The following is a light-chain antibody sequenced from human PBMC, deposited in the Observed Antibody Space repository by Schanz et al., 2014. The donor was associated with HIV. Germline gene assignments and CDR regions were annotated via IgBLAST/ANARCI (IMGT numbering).Light chain of an antibody. CDR2: GAS. Sequence: EIVMTQSPATLSVSPGERATLSCRASQSISSNLAWYQQKPGQAPRLLIFGASTRATGIPASFSGSGSGAEFTLTISRLEPEDFAVYYCQQYGTSPPVTFGQGTRLEIK. CDR3: QQYGTSPPVT. J-gene: IGKJ5*01. V-gene: IGKV3-15*01. CDR1: QSISSN.